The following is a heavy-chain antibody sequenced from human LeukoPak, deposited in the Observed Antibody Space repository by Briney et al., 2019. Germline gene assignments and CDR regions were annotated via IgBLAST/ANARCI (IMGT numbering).Heavy chain of an antibody. J-gene: IGHJ4*02. CDR2: IYHSGST. CDR3: ARHFSSKQLGILWFRELSSVG. V-gene: IGHV4-39*01. Sequence: PAETLSLTCTVSGLSINSTRYYWGWIRQPPGKGLEWIGSIYHSGSTYYCPSLKSRVTMSVDTSKNQFSLSLSSVTAPDTAVYYCARHFSSKQLGILWFRELSSVGWGQGTLVTVSS. D-gene: IGHD3-10*01. CDR1: GLSINSTRYY.